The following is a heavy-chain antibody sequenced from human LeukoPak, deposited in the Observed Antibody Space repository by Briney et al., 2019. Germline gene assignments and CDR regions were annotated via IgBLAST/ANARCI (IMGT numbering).Heavy chain of an antibody. CDR1: GYTFTSYA. Sequence: ASVKVSCKASGYTFTSYAMNWVRQAPGQGLEWMGWINTNTGNPTYAQSFTGRFVFSLDTSVSTAYLQISSLKAEDTAVYYCARDQAPGYYDSSAYGFDYWGQGTLVTVSS. CDR2: INTNTGNP. J-gene: IGHJ4*02. D-gene: IGHD3-22*01. V-gene: IGHV7-4-1*02. CDR3: ARDQAPGYYDSSAYGFDY.